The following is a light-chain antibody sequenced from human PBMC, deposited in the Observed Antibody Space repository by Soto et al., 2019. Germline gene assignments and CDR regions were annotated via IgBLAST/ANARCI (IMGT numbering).Light chain of an antibody. Sequence: DIQMTQSPSTLSASVGDRVTITCRASQSISSWLAWYQQKPGKAPKLLIYKASSLESGVPSRFSGSGSGKEFTLTISSLQPDEFETYYCQQYDTYSTFGQGTKVEIK. CDR3: QQYDTYST. CDR1: QSISSW. CDR2: KAS. V-gene: IGKV1-5*03. J-gene: IGKJ1*01.